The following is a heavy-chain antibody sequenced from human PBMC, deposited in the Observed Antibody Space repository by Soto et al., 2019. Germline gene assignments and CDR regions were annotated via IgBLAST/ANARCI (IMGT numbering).Heavy chain of an antibody. CDR2: IYYSGST. D-gene: IGHD3-10*01. Sequence: PSETLSLTCTVSGGSISSYYWSWVRQPPGKGLEWIGYIYYSGSTNYNPSLKSRVTISVDTSKNQFSLKLSSVTAADTAVYYCARESRITMVRGVIIHYYGMDVWGQGTTVT. CDR1: GGSISSYY. CDR3: ARESRITMVRGVIIHYYGMDV. V-gene: IGHV4-59*01. J-gene: IGHJ6*02.